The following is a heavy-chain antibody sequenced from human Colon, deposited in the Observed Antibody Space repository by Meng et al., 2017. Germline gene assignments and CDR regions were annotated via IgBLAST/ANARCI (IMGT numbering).Heavy chain of an antibody. CDR1: GGAFSGYY. J-gene: IGHJ4*02. Sequence: QVQLQQWGAGLLKPSETLSLTCAVYGGAFSGYYWSWIRQPPGKGLEWIGEINHSGSTNYNPSLKSRLTISVDTSKNQFSLKLNSVTAADTAVYYCARDLHDYGYFDYWGQGTLVTVSS. CDR2: INHSGST. D-gene: IGHD4-17*01. CDR3: ARDLHDYGYFDY. V-gene: IGHV4-34*01.